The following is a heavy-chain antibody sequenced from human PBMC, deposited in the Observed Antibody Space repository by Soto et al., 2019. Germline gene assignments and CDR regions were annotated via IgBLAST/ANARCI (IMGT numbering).Heavy chain of an antibody. Sequence: QVQLQESGPGLVKPSETLSLTCSVSGGSISPYYWTWIRQSPGKGLEWIGFISYSGSTSYNPSLTSRVTIPVDTSKSQFSLKLSSVTAADTAVYYCARYSGTYYVYWGQGTLVTVSS. D-gene: IGHD1-26*01. CDR1: GGSISPYY. CDR2: ISYSGST. J-gene: IGHJ4*02. V-gene: IGHV4-59*01. CDR3: ARYSGTYYVY.